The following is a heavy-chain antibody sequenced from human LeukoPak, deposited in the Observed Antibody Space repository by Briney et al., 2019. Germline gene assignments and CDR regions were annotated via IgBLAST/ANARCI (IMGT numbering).Heavy chain of an antibody. CDR2: IYNDGRT. V-gene: IGHV3-53*01. CDR3: AKTPLAVAPGDFFDY. CDR1: GFTVNNKY. Sequence: GGSLRLSCAASGFTVNNKYMTWVRQAPGRGLEWVSLIYNDGRTYYADSVKGRCTISRDNLKNVLYLQMNSLKVEDTALYYCAKTPLAVAPGDFFDYWGQGTLVTVSS. D-gene: IGHD6-19*01. J-gene: IGHJ4*02.